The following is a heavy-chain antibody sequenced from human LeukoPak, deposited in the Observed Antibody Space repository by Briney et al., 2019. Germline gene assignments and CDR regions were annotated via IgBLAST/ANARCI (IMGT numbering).Heavy chain of an antibody. J-gene: IGHJ6*03. CDR2: IIPIFGTA. D-gene: IGHD5-18*01. Sequence: SVKVSCKISGGTFGSYGISWVRQAPGQGLEWMGGIIPIFGTANYAQKFQGRVTITTDESTSTAYMELSSLRSEDTAVYYCARAFLDTAMGRYYYYYYMDVWGKGTTVTVSS. V-gene: IGHV1-69*05. CDR3: ARAFLDTAMGRYYYYYYMDV. CDR1: GGTFGSYG.